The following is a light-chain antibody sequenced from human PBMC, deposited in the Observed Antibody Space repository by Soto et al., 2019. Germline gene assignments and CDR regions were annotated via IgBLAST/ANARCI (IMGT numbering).Light chain of an antibody. J-gene: IGKJ2*01. CDR3: QQFDSSLYT. V-gene: IGKV3-20*01. Sequence: EIVLTQSPGTLSLSPGERATLSCRASQSVSSSYLAWYQQKPGQAPRLLIYGASSRATGIPDRFSGSGSGTDFSLTISRLEPEDFAVYYCQQFDSSLYTCGQGTKLEIK. CDR2: GAS. CDR1: QSVSSSY.